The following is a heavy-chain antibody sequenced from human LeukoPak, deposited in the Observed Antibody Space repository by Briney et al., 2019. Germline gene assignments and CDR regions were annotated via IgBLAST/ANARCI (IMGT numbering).Heavy chain of an antibody. V-gene: IGHV3-7*01. J-gene: IGHJ4*02. D-gene: IGHD4-23*01. Sequence: GGSLRLSCAASGFTFSRHWMTWVRQAPGKGLEWVANIKEDGSKKSYVDSVKGRFTISRDNSKNTLYLQMNSLRAEDTAVYYCARAPTVVTPNFDYWGQGTLVTVSS. CDR1: GFTFSRHW. CDR2: IKEDGSKK. CDR3: ARAPTVVTPNFDY.